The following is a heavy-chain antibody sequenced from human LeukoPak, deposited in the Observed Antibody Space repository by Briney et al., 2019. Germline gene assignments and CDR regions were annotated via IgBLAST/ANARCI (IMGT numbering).Heavy chain of an antibody. CDR3: ARGRSGGTMIDDAFDI. CDR1: GYTFTGHY. V-gene: IGHV1-2*02. CDR2: IKPNSGGT. J-gene: IGHJ3*02. Sequence: GASVKVSCKASGYTFTGHYMQWVRQAPGQGLEWMGWIKPNSGGTNSAQTLRGRVTTTRETSISTAYMVLSSLRSDDPAVCYCARGRSGGTMIDDAFDIWGEGAMVAVSS. D-gene: IGHD3-22*01.